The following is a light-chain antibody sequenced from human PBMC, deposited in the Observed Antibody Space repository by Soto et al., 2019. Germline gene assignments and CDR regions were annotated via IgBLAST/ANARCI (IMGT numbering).Light chain of an antibody. Sequence: DIQMTQSPSSLSASVGDGVTITCRASQSISSYLNWYQQKPGKAPKLLIYAASSLQSGVPSRFSGSGSGTDFTLTISSLEPEDFAVYYCQQRDDWVSFGGGTKVDIK. J-gene: IGKJ4*01. CDR3: QQRDDWVS. CDR2: AAS. CDR1: QSISSY. V-gene: IGKV1-39*01.